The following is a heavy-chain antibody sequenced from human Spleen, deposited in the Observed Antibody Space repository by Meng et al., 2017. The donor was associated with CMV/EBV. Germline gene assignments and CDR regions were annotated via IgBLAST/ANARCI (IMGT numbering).Heavy chain of an antibody. Sequence: DSIISSHWWSWVRQPPEKGLEWIGEMYHTGNSDYNPSLKSRVTISIDKSKNQYHLTLTSVTAADTAVYYCARVSSPGGLKLLGWFDPWGQGALVTVSS. D-gene: IGHD6-6*01. CDR3: ARVSSPGGLKLLGWFDP. J-gene: IGHJ5*02. V-gene: IGHV4-4*02. CDR2: MYHTGNS. CDR1: DSIISSHW.